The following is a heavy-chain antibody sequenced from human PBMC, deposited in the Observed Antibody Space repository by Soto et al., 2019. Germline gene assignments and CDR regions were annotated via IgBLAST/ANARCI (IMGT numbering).Heavy chain of an antibody. D-gene: IGHD3-9*01. CDR1: GGSISSYY. CDR3: ARNYDILTGYSHFDY. CDR2: IYYSGST. V-gene: IGHV4-59*01. Sequence: SETLSLTCTVSGGSISSYYWSWIRQPPGKGLEWIGYIYYSGSTNYNPSLKSRVTISVDTSKNQFSLKLSSVTAADTAVYYCARNYDILTGYSHFDYWGQGTLVTVSS. J-gene: IGHJ4*02.